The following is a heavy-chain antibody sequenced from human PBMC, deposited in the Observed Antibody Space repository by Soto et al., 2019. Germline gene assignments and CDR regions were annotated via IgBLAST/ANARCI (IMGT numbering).Heavy chain of an antibody. J-gene: IGHJ5*02. D-gene: IGHD3-10*01. CDR2: IYYSGST. CDR3: ARYGSGSSVWFDP. Sequence: SETLSLTCTVSGGSISSYYWSWIRQPPGKGLEWIGYIYYSGSTNYNPSLKGRVTISVDTSKNQFSLKLSSVTAADTAVYYCARYGSGSSVWFDPWGQGTLVTVSS. CDR1: GGSISSYY. V-gene: IGHV4-59*01.